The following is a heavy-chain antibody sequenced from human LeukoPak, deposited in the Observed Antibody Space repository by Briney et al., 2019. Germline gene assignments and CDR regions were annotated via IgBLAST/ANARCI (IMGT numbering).Heavy chain of an antibody. V-gene: IGHV4-30-2*01. Sequence: SETLSLTCAVSGGSTSSGGYSWSWIRQPPGKGLEWIGYIYHSGSTYYNPSLKSRVTISVDRSKNQFSLKLSSVTAADTAVYYCARGITMVRGVIRHYYYYGMDVWGKGTTVTVSS. CDR2: IYHSGST. CDR1: GGSTSSGGYS. D-gene: IGHD3-10*01. J-gene: IGHJ6*04. CDR3: ARGITMVRGVIRHYYYYGMDV.